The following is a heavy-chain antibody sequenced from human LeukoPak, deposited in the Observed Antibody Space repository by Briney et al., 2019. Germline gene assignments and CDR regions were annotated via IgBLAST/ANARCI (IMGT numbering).Heavy chain of an antibody. D-gene: IGHD4-11*01. CDR2: MNPNSGNT. Sequence: VASVKVSCKASGYTFTSYDINWVRQATGQGLEWMGWMNPNSGNTGYAQKFQGRVTMTRNTSISTAYMELSSLRSEDTAVYYCARSTTVTTYYYYGMDVWGQGTTVTVS. V-gene: IGHV1-8*01. CDR1: GYTFTSYD. CDR3: ARSTTVTTYYYYGMDV. J-gene: IGHJ6*02.